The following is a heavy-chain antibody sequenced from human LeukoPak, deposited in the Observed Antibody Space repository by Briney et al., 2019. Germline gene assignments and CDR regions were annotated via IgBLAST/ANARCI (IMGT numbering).Heavy chain of an antibody. CDR2: INHSGST. Sequence: SETLSLTCAVYGGSFSGYYWSWIRQPPGKGLEWIGEINHSGSTNYNPSLKSRVTISVDTSKNQFSLKLSSVTAADTAVYYRARGGATAGTRGYMDVWGKGTTVTVSS. V-gene: IGHV4-34*01. CDR3: ARGGATAGTRGYMDV. CDR1: GGSFSGYY. D-gene: IGHD6-13*01. J-gene: IGHJ6*03.